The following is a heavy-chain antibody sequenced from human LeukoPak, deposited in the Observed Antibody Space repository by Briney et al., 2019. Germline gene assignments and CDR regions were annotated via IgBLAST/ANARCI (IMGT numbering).Heavy chain of an antibody. Sequence: GGSLRLSCAASGFTFSSYAMSWVRQAPGKGLEWVSGISGSGGTTYYADSVQGRFTISRDNSKKTLFLRMSSLRAEDTAAYYCAKGDVVTAIFPLDYWGQGTLVIVSS. CDR1: GFTFSSYA. J-gene: IGHJ4*02. V-gene: IGHV3-23*01. D-gene: IGHD5-12*01. CDR2: ISGSGGTT. CDR3: AKGDVVTAIFPLDY.